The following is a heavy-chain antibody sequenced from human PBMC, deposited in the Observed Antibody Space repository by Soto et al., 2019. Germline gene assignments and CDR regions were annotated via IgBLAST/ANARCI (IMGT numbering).Heavy chain of an antibody. Sequence: GSLRLSCAASGFTFSNYAMSWVRQAPGKGLEWVSAISSSGDSPYYADSVKGRFTISRDNSKNTLYLQMNSLRADDTAVYYCAKDHSSGASSFQHWGQGTLVTVSS. CDR3: AKDHSSGASSFQH. D-gene: IGHD6-19*01. V-gene: IGHV3-23*01. J-gene: IGHJ1*01. CDR2: ISSSGDSP. CDR1: GFTFSNYA.